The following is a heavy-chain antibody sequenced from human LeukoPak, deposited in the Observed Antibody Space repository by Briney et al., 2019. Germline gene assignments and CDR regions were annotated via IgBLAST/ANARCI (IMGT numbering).Heavy chain of an antibody. J-gene: IGHJ5*02. Sequence: SETLSLTCTVSGGSISSYYWSWIRQPPGKGLEWIGYIYYSGSTNYNPSLKSRVTISVDTSKNQFSLKLSSVTAADTAVYYCARMTQSSTYNWFDTWGQGPLVTVSS. CDR2: IYYSGST. D-gene: IGHD2-21*02. CDR1: GGSISSYY. V-gene: IGHV4-59*01. CDR3: ARMTQSSTYNWFDT.